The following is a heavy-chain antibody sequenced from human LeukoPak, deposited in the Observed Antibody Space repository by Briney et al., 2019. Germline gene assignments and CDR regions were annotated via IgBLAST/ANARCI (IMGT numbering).Heavy chain of an antibody. J-gene: IGHJ6*03. CDR1: GYSISSGYY. V-gene: IGHV4-38-2*02. CDR2: IYHSGST. D-gene: IGHD6-6*01. CDR3: SSHSRSGHVYFYYMVV. Sequence: SETLSLACTVSGYSISSGYYWGWIRQPPGKGLEWIGSIYHSGSTYYNPSLKSRVTISVDTSKNQFSLKLNSVTAADTAVYYCSSHSRSGHVYFYYMVVWGKGTTATVSS.